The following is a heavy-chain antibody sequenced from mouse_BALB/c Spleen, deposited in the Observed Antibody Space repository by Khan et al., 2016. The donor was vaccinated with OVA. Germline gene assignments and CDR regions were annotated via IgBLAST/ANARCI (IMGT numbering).Heavy chain of an antibody. J-gene: IGHJ3*01. CDR1: GFTFSSYS. D-gene: IGHD4-1*01. Sequence: EVELVESGGDLVKPRGSLKLSCAASGFTFSSYSMSWVRQTPDKRLEWVATISSGGDYTYYPDSVKERFTISRDNAKNTLYLQMSSLKSEDTAMYYCASHLTGSFAYWGQGTLVTVSA. V-gene: IGHV5-6*01. CDR2: ISSGGDYT. CDR3: ASHLTGSFAY.